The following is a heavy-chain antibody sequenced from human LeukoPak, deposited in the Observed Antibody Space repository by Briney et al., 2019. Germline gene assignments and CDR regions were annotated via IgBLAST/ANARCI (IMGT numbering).Heavy chain of an antibody. Sequence: GGSLRLSCAASGFTFSNYAMNWVRLAPGKGLEWVSDISGSGGSTYYADSVKGRFTISRGNSKSTLYLQMNSLRAEDTAVYYCARGVDTSSWFDYWGQGTLVTVSS. V-gene: IGHV3-23*01. CDR2: ISGSGGST. D-gene: IGHD6-13*01. CDR1: GFTFSNYA. CDR3: ARGVDTSSWFDY. J-gene: IGHJ4*02.